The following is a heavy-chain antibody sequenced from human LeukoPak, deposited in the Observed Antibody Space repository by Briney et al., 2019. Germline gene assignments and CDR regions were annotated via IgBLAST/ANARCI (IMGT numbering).Heavy chain of an antibody. CDR2: NRCKANSYAT. CDR3: TRQQGGVRAPYSDV. D-gene: IGHD3-16*01. J-gene: IGHJ6*02. Sequence: GGSLRLSCAASGVTFSVSPKHCAPAASGGGVECVGRNRCKANSYATAYAASVKGRFTISRDDSKNTAYLHMNSLKAEDTAVYYYTRQQGGVRAPYSDVWGQGTTVTVSS. V-gene: IGHV3-73*01. CDR1: GVTFSVSP.